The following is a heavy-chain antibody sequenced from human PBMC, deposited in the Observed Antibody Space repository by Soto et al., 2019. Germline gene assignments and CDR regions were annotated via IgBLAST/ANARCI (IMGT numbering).Heavy chain of an antibody. J-gene: IGHJ4*02. CDR3: ARGYSGYDFDY. D-gene: IGHD5-12*01. CDR2: ISYDGSNK. CDR1: GFTFSSYA. Sequence: QVQLVESGGGVVQPGRSLRLSCAASGFTFSSYAMHWVRQAPGKGLEWVAVISYDGSNKYYADSVKGRFTISRDNSKNTLYLQMNSLRAEDTAVYYCARGYSGYDFDYWGQGTLVTVSS. V-gene: IGHV3-30-3*01.